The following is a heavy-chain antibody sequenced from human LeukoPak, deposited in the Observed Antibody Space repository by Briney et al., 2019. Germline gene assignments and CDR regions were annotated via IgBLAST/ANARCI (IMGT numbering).Heavy chain of an antibody. Sequence: ASVKVSCKASGYTFTNYGITWVRQAPAQGLEWMGWINPNSGGTKYAQNFQGRVTMTRDTSISTAHMELSRLRSDDTAVYYCARGLWAAAIDYWGQGTLVTVSS. J-gene: IGHJ4*02. D-gene: IGHD6-13*01. CDR2: INPNSGGT. V-gene: IGHV1-2*02. CDR3: ARGLWAAAIDY. CDR1: GYTFTNYG.